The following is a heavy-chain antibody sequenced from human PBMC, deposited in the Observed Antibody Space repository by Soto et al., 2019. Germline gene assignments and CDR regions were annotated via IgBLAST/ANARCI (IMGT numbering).Heavy chain of an antibody. V-gene: IGHV3-66*01. CDR2: IYSDGRT. J-gene: IGHJ4*02. CDR3: ARDIDY. Sequence: GGSLRLSCAASGLTVSTIYMSWVRQAPGKGLEWVSTIYSDGRTYYADSAKGRFTMSRDDAKNTLFLQMNSLRVEDTAVYYCARDIDYCGQGTLVTVSS. CDR1: GLTVSTIY.